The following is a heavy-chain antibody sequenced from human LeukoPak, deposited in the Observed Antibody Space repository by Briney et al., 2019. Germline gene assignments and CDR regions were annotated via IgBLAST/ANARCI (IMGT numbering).Heavy chain of an antibody. D-gene: IGHD2-2*01. V-gene: IGHV1-2*02. Sequence: GASVKVSCKASGYTFTGYYMHWVRQAPGQGLGWMGWINPNSGGTNYAQKFQGRVTMTRDTSISTAYMELSRLRSDDTAVCYCARSDVVVPAALPRRNYYYYMDVWGKGTTVTVSS. CDR2: INPNSGGT. J-gene: IGHJ6*03. CDR3: ARSDVVVPAALPRRNYYYYMDV. CDR1: GYTFTGYY.